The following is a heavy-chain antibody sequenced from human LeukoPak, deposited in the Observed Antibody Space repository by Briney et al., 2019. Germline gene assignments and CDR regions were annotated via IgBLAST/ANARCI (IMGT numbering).Heavy chain of an antibody. Sequence: PGGSPRLSCAASGFTFSSYWMSWVRQAPGKGLEWVANIKQDGSEKYYVDSVKGRFTISRDNAKNSLYLQMNSLRAEDTAVYYCARDDYSSSWSTYDAFDIWGQGTMVTVSS. D-gene: IGHD6-13*01. CDR1: GFTFSSYW. V-gene: IGHV3-7*01. CDR3: ARDDYSSSWSTYDAFDI. CDR2: IKQDGSEK. J-gene: IGHJ3*02.